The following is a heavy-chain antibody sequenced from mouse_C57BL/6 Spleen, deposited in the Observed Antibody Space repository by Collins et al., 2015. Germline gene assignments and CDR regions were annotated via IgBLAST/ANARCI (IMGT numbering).Heavy chain of an antibody. CDR2: IDPSDNET. Sequence: QVQLQQPGAELVKPGAPVKLSCKASGYTFTSYWMNWVKQRPGRGLEWIGRIDPSDNETHYNQKFKDKATLTVDKSSSTAYIQLSSLTSEDSAVYYCARGGYPLAYWGQGTLVTVSA. CDR1: GYTFTSYW. J-gene: IGHJ3*01. CDR3: ARGGYPLAY. V-gene: IGHV1-69*02. D-gene: IGHD2-2*01.